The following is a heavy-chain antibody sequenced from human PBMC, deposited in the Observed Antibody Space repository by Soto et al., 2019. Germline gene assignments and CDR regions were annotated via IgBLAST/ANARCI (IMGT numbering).Heavy chain of an antibody. CDR1: GFTFSDYY. D-gene: IGHD3-10*01. V-gene: IGHV4-59*01. Sequence: PGGSLRLSCAASGFTFSDYYMSWIRQPPGKGLEWIGYIYYSGSTNYNPSLKSRVSISVDTSKNQFSLKLSSVTAADTAVYYCARFREASWFDPWGQGTLVTVSS. CDR2: IYYSGST. J-gene: IGHJ5*02. CDR3: ARFREASWFDP.